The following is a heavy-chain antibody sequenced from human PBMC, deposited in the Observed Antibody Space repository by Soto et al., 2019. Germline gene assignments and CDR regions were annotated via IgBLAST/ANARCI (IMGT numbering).Heavy chain of an antibody. J-gene: IGHJ4*02. CDR2: ISYDGTNK. CDR1: GFTFRGCG. D-gene: IGHD2-15*01. V-gene: IGHV3-30*18. Sequence: QVQLVESGGGVVQPGRSLRLSCTASGFTFRGCGIHWVRQAPGKGLEWVALISYDGTNKYYGDSVKGRFTISRDNYKNTLFLQMNSLRAEDTAVYYCAKDYSSSSDGPIDYWGQGTPVTVSS. CDR3: AKDYSSSSDGPIDY.